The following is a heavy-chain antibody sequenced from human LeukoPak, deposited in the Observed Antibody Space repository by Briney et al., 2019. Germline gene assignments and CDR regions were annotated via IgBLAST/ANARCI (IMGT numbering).Heavy chain of an antibody. D-gene: IGHD3-22*01. J-gene: IGHJ3*02. CDR2: ISSSSSYI. CDR3: ARPATMIVVVDAFDI. Sequence: PGGSLRLSCADSGFTFSSYSMNWVRQAPGKGLEWVSSISSSSSYIYYADSVKGRFTISRDNAKNSLYLQMNSLRAEDTAVYYCARPATMIVVVDAFDIWGQGTMVTVSS. V-gene: IGHV3-21*01. CDR1: GFTFSSYS.